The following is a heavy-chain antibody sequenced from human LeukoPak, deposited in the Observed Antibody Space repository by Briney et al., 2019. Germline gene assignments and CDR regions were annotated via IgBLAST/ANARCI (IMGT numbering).Heavy chain of an antibody. CDR1: GVSVSSSSYY. CDR2: IYYSGST. Sequence: SETLSLTCTVSGVSVSSSSYYWDWIRQPPGKGLEWIGTIYYSGSTYYNPSLKSRVTISVDTSKNHFSLKVSSVTAAGTAVYYCARQNAAGDLDYWGQGTLVTVSS. CDR3: ARQNAAGDLDY. V-gene: IGHV4-39*01. D-gene: IGHD6-13*01. J-gene: IGHJ4*02.